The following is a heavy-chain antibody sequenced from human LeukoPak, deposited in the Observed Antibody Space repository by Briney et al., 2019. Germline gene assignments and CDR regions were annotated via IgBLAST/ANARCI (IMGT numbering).Heavy chain of an antibody. V-gene: IGHV3-53*01. Sequence: GGSLRLSCAASGFTVNSNYMNSVRQAPGKGLEWVSVLYSDGRTYYADSVKGRFTISRDTSKNTLYLQVNSLRAEDTAIYYCARGGGYYPIDYWGQGTLVTVSS. CDR2: LYSDGRT. D-gene: IGHD1-26*01. J-gene: IGHJ4*02. CDR3: ARGGGYYPIDY. CDR1: GFTVNSNY.